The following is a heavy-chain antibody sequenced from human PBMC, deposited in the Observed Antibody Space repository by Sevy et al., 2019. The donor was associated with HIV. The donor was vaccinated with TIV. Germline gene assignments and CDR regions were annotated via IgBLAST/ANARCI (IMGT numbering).Heavy chain of an antibody. Sequence: GGCLRLSCAASGLTFSIYAMNWVRQAPGKGLEWVSGEAGSGGSTYHADSVKGRFTISRDDSKSTLYLQMNSLRAEDTAVYYCAKDLGDPVAFDIWGQGIMVTVSS. J-gene: IGHJ3*02. CDR1: GLTFSIYA. CDR3: AKDLGDPVAFDI. V-gene: IGHV3-23*01. CDR2: EAGSGGST. D-gene: IGHD2-21*02.